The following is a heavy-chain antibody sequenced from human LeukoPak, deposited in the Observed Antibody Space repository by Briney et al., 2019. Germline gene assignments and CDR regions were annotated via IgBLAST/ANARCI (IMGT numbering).Heavy chain of an antibody. V-gene: IGHV4-39*01. CDR2: IYYSGST. Sequence: SETLSLTCTVSGGSISSSSYYWGWIRQPPGKGLEWIGSIYYSGSTYYNPSLKSRVTISVDTSKNQFSLKLRSVTAADTAVYYCARAGTGFDPWGQGTLVTVSS. D-gene: IGHD6-19*01. CDR1: GGSISSSSYY. CDR3: ARAGTGFDP. J-gene: IGHJ5*02.